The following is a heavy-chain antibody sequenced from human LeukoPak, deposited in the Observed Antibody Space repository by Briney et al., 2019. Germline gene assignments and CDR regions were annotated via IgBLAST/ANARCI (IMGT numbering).Heavy chain of an antibody. CDR1: GGSVSSGSYY. D-gene: IGHD3-10*01. CDR2: IYYSGST. J-gene: IGHJ6*04. Sequence: SETLSLTCTVSGGSVSSGSYYWSWIRQPPGKGLEWLGYIYYSGSTKYNPSLKSRVTISVDTSKNQFSLKLSSVTAADTAVYYCARDHLWFGASQGHYGMDVWGKGTTVTVSS. CDR3: ARDHLWFGASQGHYGMDV. V-gene: IGHV4-61*01.